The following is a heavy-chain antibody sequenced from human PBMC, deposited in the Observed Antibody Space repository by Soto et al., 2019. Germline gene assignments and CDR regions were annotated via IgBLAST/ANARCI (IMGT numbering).Heavy chain of an antibody. CDR1: GFTFSNHY. CDR2: SRNRGQSHVA. J-gene: IGHJ4*02. Sequence: PGGSLRLSCAASGFTFSNHYMDWVRQAPGKGLDWVGRSRNRGQSHVADYAASVRGRFIMSRDDSQNSLHLQMNSLKTEDTAVYYCARDTYTALDYWGQGTLVTVSS. D-gene: IGHD2-2*02. V-gene: IGHV3-72*01. CDR3: ARDTYTALDY.